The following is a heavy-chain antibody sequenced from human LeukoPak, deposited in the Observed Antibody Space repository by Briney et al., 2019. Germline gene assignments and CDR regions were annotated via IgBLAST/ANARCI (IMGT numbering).Heavy chain of an antibody. Sequence: ASVKVSCKASGYTFTGYYMHWVRQAPGHGLEWMGWINPNSGGTNYAQTFQGRVTMTRDTSISTAYMELSRLRSEDTAVYYCARDSRGHCGRDYYREENAFDIWGQGTMVTVSS. V-gene: IGHV1-2*02. J-gene: IGHJ3*02. CDR1: GYTFTGYY. CDR3: ARDSRGHCGRDYYREENAFDI. D-gene: IGHD2-21*01. CDR2: INPNSGGT.